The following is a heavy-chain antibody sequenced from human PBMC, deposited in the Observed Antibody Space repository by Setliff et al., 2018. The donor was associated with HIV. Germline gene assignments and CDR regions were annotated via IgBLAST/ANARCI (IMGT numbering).Heavy chain of an antibody. Sequence: SETLSLTCAIYGGSFRGYFWIWIRQPPGKGLEWIGEINHRGSTNYNSSLKSRVTIGVDTSKNRFSLNLSAVTAADTAVYYCARGSVFWDRGNHYQYMDVWATGTTVTVSS. CDR3: ARGSVFWDRGNHYQYMDV. CDR2: INHRGST. V-gene: IGHV4-34*01. D-gene: IGHD3-10*01. J-gene: IGHJ6*03. CDR1: GGSFRGYF.